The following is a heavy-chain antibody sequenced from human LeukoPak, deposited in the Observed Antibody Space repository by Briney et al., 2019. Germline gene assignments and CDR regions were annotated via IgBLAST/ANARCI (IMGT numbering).Heavy chain of an antibody. D-gene: IGHD2-15*01. Sequence: GGSLRLSCAASGSTFSSYAMSWVRQAPGKGLEWVSAISGSGGSTYYADSVKGRFTISRDNSKNTLYLQMNSLRAEDTAVYYYAKDPSLVVLSYFDYWGQGTLVTVSS. CDR1: GSTFSSYA. J-gene: IGHJ4*02. V-gene: IGHV3-23*01. CDR3: AKDPSLVVLSYFDY. CDR2: ISGSGGST.